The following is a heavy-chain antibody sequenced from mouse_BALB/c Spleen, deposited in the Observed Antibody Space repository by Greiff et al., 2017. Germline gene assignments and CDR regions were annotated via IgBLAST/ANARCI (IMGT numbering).Heavy chain of an antibody. CDR3: ARPYYYGSSYWFAY. V-gene: IGHV5-12-1*01. Sequence: EVQRVESGGGLVKPGGSLKLSCAASGFAFSSYDMSWVRQTPEKRLEWVAYISSGGGSTYYPDTVKGRFTISRDNAKNTLYLQMSSLKSEDTAMYYCARPYYYGSSYWFAYWGQGTLVTVSA. D-gene: IGHD1-1*01. CDR1: GFAFSSYD. J-gene: IGHJ3*01. CDR2: ISSGGGST.